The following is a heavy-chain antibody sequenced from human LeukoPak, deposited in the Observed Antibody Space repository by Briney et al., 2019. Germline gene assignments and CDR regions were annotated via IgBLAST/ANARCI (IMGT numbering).Heavy chain of an antibody. CDR3: ARGAIGDSPARFDF. Sequence: GSLRLSCAASGFSVRTNYMSWARQTPGKALEWVSTVYSGGRTYYADSVRGRFTISMDNSRNTLFLDMRALRVDDTAIYYCARGAIGDSPARFDFWGQGTLVTVSS. CDR2: VYSGGRT. J-gene: IGHJ5*01. V-gene: IGHV3-53*01. D-gene: IGHD4-17*01. CDR1: GFSVRTNY.